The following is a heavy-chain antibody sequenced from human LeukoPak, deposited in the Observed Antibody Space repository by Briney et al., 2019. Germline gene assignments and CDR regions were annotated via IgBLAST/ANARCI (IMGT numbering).Heavy chain of an antibody. CDR1: GGTSSSYA. D-gene: IGHD3-3*01. CDR3: AAELESFSYY. CDR2: IIPIFGTA. V-gene: IGHV1-69*13. Sequence: GASVTVSCKASGGTSSSYAISWVRQAPGQGLEWMGGIIPIFGTANYAQKFQGRVTITADESTSTAYMELSSLRSEDTAVYYCAAELESFSYYWGQGTLVTVSS. J-gene: IGHJ4*02.